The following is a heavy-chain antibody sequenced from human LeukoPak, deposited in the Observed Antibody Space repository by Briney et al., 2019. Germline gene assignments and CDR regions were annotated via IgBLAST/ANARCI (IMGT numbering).Heavy chain of an antibody. D-gene: IGHD3-9*01. CDR1: GFTFSSYA. CDR3: AKDGNYDILRGFDY. CDR2: ISGSGGST. J-gene: IGHJ4*02. Sequence: GGSLRLSCAASGFTFSSYAMSWVRQAPGKGLEWVSAISGSGGSTYYADSVKGRFTISRDNSKNTLYLQMNSLRAENTAVYYCAKDGNYDILRGFDYWGQGTLVTVSS. V-gene: IGHV3-23*01.